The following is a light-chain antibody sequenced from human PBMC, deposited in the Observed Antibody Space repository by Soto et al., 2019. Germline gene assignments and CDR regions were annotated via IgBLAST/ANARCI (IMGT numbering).Light chain of an antibody. CDR1: ESIRTW. V-gene: IGKV1-5*01. CDR2: DAS. J-gene: IGKJ1*01. Sequence: DIQMTQSPSTLSAYLGDRVTITCRASESIRTWLSWYQHKPGKAPKFLIYDASTLESGVPSRFSGSGSGTEFTLTISSLQPDDFATYYCQQYNNYPRTFGQGTKVDIK. CDR3: QQYNNYPRT.